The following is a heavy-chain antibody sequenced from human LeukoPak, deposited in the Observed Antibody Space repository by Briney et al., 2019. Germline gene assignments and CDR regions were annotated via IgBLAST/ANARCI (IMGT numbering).Heavy chain of an antibody. CDR1: GFTFSSYS. CDR2: ISSSSSYI. D-gene: IGHD3-3*01. V-gene: IGHV3-21*01. Sequence: GGSLRLSCAASGFTFSSYSMNWVRQAPGKGLEWVSSISSSSSYIYYADSVKGRFTISRDNAKNSLYLQMNSLRAEDTAVYYCARDLWSGYYDYWAREPWSPSPQ. J-gene: IGHJ4*02. CDR3: ARDLWSGYYDY.